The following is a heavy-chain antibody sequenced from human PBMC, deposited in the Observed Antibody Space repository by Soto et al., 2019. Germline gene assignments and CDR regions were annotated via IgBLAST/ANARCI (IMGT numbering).Heavy chain of an antibody. CDR1: GYTFTGCY. V-gene: IGHV1-2*02. CDR3: ATYYTVTLYYYYYGMDV. J-gene: IGHJ6*02. Sequence: ASVKVSCKASGYTFTGCYMHWVRQAPGQGLEWMGWINPNSGGTNYAQKFQGRVTMTRDTSISTAYMELSRLRSDDTAVYYCATYYTVTLYYYYYGMDVWGQGTTVTVSS. D-gene: IGHD4-4*01. CDR2: INPNSGGT.